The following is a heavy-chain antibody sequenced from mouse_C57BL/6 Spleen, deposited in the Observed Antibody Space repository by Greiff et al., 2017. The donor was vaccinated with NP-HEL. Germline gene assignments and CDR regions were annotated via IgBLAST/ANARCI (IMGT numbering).Heavy chain of an antibody. CDR3: ARYYYGRGFDY. V-gene: IGHV1-16*01. J-gene: IGHJ2*01. CDR2: INLFNGIT. D-gene: IGHD1-1*01. CDR1: GYSFSRYK. Sequence: EVKLVESGPKVVNAGASVKLSCKSSGYSFSRYKMECVKQSHVKSLEWIEHINLFNGITNYNGNFKSKATLTVDISSSTAYMELSRLTSEDSEVYYCARYYYGRGFDYWGQGTTLTVSS.